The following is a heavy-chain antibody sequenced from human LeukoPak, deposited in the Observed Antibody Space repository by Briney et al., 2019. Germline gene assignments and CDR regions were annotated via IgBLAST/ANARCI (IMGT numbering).Heavy chain of an antibody. Sequence: SETLSLTCTASGGSISSSSYYWGWIRQPPGKGLEWIGSIYYSGSTYYNPSLKSRVTISVDTSKNQFSLKLSSVTAADTAVYYCARHRAATAYYYYMDVWGKGTTVTVSS. V-gene: IGHV4-39*01. J-gene: IGHJ6*03. CDR2: IYYSGST. CDR3: ARHRAATAYYYYMDV. D-gene: IGHD2-15*01. CDR1: GGSISSSSYY.